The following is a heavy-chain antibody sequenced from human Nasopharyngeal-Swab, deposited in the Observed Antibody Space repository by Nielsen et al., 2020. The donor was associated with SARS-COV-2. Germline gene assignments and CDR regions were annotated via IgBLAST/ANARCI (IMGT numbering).Heavy chain of an antibody. J-gene: IGHJ6*02. CDR1: GYTFTGYF. CDR3: ARKEATAMEELYYYGMDV. CDR2: INPNSGGT. V-gene: IGHV1-2*02. D-gene: IGHD5-18*01. Sequence: ASVPVSCQASGYTFTGYFIHWVRQPPARGLEWMGWINPNSGGTNYAQKFQGRVTMTRDTSISTAYMELSRLRSDDTAVYYCARKEATAMEELYYYGMDVWGQGTTVTVSS.